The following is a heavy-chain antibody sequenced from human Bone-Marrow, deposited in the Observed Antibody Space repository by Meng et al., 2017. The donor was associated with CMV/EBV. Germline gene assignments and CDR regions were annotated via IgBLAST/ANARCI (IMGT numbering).Heavy chain of an antibody. CDR3: ASMVGGGYFDY. V-gene: IGHV3-53*01. CDR2: ISSDDST. J-gene: IGHJ4*02. D-gene: IGHD4-23*01. CDR1: GFTVSSNY. Sequence: GESLKISCAASGFTVSSNYMSWVRQAPGKGLEWVSVISSDDSTYYADSVKGRFTISRDNSKNTLYLQMNSLRAEDTAVYYCASMVGGGYFDYWGQGTLVTVSS.